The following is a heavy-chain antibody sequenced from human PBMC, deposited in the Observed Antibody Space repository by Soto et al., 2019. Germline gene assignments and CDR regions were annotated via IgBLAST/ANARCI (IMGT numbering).Heavy chain of an antibody. CDR3: AFSYGSGMAYGMDV. Sequence: PSETLSLTCTVSGGSISSSSYYWGWIRQPPGKGLEWIGSIYYSGSTYYNPSLKSRVTISVDTSKNQFSLKLSSVTAADTAVYYCAFSYGSGMAYGMDVWGQGTTVTVSS. CDR1: GGSISSSSYY. CDR2: IYYSGST. J-gene: IGHJ6*02. D-gene: IGHD3-10*01. V-gene: IGHV4-39*01.